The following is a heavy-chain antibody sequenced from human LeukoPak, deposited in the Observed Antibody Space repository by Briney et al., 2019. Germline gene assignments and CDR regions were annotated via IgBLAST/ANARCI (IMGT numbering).Heavy chain of an antibody. J-gene: IGHJ4*02. CDR2: INHSGST. CDR1: GGSFSGYY. D-gene: IGHD6-13*01. V-gene: IGHV4-34*01. CDR3: ARGVRGTPKQQPAEL. Sequence: SETQSLTCAVYGGSFSGYYWSWIRQPPGKGLEWIGEINHSGSTNYNPSLKSRVTISVVTSKNQFSLKLSSVTAADTAVYYCARGVRGTPKQQPAELWGQETLLTVSS.